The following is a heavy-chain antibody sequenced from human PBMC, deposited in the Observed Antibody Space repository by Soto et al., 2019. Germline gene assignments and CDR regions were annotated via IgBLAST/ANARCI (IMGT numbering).Heavy chain of an antibody. Sequence: EVQLVESGGGLVQPGGSLKLSCAASGFTFSGSAMHWVRQASGKGLEWVGRIRSKGNNYATVYGASLKGRVTISRDDAKNTAYLQMNSLNTEDTAVYDCSRQGSDFWSGKPQYYMDVWGKGTTVTVSS. CDR3: SRQGSDFWSGKPQYYMDV. CDR1: GFTFSGSA. CDR2: IRSKGNNYAT. J-gene: IGHJ6*03. V-gene: IGHV3-73*01. D-gene: IGHD3-3*01.